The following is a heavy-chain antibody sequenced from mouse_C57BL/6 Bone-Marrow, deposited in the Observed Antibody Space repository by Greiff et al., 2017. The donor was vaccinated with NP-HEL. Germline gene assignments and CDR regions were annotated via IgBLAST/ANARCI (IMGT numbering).Heavy chain of an antibody. CDR1: GFTFSSYG. CDR3: ASPLLPDY. V-gene: IGHV5-6*01. J-gene: IGHJ4*01. Sequence: VQLKESGGDLVKPGGSLKLSCAASGFTFSSYGMSWVRQTPDKRLEWVATISSGGSYTYYPDSVKGRFTISRDNAKNTLYLQMSSLKSEDTAMYYCASPLLPDYWGQGTSVTVSS. CDR2: ISSGGSYT. D-gene: IGHD2-10*01.